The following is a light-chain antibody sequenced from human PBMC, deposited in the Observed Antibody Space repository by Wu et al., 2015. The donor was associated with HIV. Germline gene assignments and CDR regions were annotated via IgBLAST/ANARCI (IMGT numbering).Light chain of an antibody. J-gene: IGKJ4*01. V-gene: IGKV3-15*01. Sequence: ETVMTQSPATLSVSPGERATLSCRASQSISNSLAWYQQKPGQAPRLLIYGASTRATGISARFSGSGSGTEFTLTISSLQSEDFAVYFCQQYYDWPPVTFGGGTKVEIK. CDR3: QQYYDWPPVT. CDR1: QSISNS. CDR2: GAS.